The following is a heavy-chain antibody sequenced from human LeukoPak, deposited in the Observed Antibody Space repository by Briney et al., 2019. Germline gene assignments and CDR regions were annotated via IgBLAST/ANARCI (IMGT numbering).Heavy chain of an antibody. J-gene: IGHJ6*02. CDR3: AREVEDYYYGMDV. Sequence: GASVKVSCKDSGGTFSSYAISWVRQAPGQGLEWMGGITPIFGTANYAQKFQGRVTITADESTSTAYMELSSLRSEDTAVYYCAREVEDYYYGMDVWGQGTTVTVSS. CDR2: ITPIFGTA. V-gene: IGHV1-69*13. CDR1: GGTFSSYA.